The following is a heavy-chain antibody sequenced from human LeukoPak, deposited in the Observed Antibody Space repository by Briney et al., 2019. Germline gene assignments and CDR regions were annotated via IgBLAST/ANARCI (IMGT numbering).Heavy chain of an antibody. V-gene: IGHV4-59*08. Sequence: SETLSLTCTVSGGSISSYYWSWIRQPPGKGLEWIGYIYYSGSTNYNPSLKSRVTISVDTSKNQFSLKLSSVTAADTAVYYCARQVVGEGSSIAVASRVAFDIWGQGTMVTVSS. CDR1: GGSISSYY. CDR2: IYYSGST. CDR3: ARQVVGEGSSIAVASRVAFDI. J-gene: IGHJ3*02. D-gene: IGHD6-19*01.